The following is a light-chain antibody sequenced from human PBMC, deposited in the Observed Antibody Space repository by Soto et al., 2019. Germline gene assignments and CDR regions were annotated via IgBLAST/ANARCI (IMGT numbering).Light chain of an antibody. Sequence: DIQMTQSPSSLSASVGDRVTITCRASQSISNFLNWYQQKPGKAPKLLIRSASSLQSGVPSRFSGSGSGTDFTLSITSLQPEDFATYYCQQSYGAPITFCQGTRLEN. CDR2: SAS. V-gene: IGKV1-39*01. J-gene: IGKJ5*01. CDR1: QSISNF. CDR3: QQSYGAPIT.